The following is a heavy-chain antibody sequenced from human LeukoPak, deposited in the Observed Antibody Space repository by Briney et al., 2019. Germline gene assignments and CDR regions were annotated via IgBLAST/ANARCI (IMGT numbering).Heavy chain of an antibody. V-gene: IGHV4-59*01. J-gene: IGHJ6*03. CDR3: ARARDYDPPAFYYYYMDV. CDR2: IYYSGST. CDR1: GGSISSYY. D-gene: IGHD4-17*01. Sequence: PSETLSLTCTVSGGSISSYYWSWIRQPPGKGLEWIGYIYYSGSTNYNPSLKSRVTISVDTSKNQFSLKLSSVTAADTAVYYRARARDYDPPAFYYYYMDVWGKGTTVTVSS.